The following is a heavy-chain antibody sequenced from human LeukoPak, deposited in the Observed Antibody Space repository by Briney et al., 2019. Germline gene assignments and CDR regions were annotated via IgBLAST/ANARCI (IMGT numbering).Heavy chain of an antibody. D-gene: IGHD6-13*01. CDR3: ARGATIGQQDYYYYMDV. CDR1: GYTFTSNY. Sequence: ASVKVSCKAFGYTFTSNYMHWVRQAPGQGPEWMGVISPSGGSTTYAQKFQGRVTLTRDMSTSTDYLELSSLRSEDTAVYYCARGATIGQQDYYYYMDVWGKGTTVTVSS. V-gene: IGHV1-46*01. CDR2: ISPSGGST. J-gene: IGHJ6*03.